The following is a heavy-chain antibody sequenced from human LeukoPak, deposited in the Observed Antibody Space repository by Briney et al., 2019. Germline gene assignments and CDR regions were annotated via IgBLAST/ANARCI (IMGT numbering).Heavy chain of an antibody. CDR3: AKDTGMDNWNYVDAFDI. V-gene: IGHV3-23*01. CDR2: ISDTGNT. J-gene: IGHJ3*02. D-gene: IGHD1-7*01. CDR1: GFTLSSYA. Sequence: GGSLRLSCAASGFTLSSYAMSWVRQAPGKGLEWVSAISDTGNTYHADSVKGRFTISRDNSKNTLYLQMNGLRAEDTAVYYCAKDTGMDNWNYVDAFDIWGQGTMVTVSS.